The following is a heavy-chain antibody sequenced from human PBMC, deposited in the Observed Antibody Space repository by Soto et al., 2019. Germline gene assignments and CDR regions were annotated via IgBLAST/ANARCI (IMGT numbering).Heavy chain of an antibody. J-gene: IGHJ4*02. CDR3: ARGVVAGVSIGY. CDR1: GFTFSSYS. CDR2: TSSSSSYI. D-gene: IGHD2-15*01. Sequence: GGSLRLSCAASGFTFSSYSMNWVRQAPGKGLEWVSSTSSSSSYIYYADSVKGRFTISRDNAKNSLYLQMNSLRAEDTAVYYCARGVVAGVSIGYWGQGTLVTVSS. V-gene: IGHV3-21*01.